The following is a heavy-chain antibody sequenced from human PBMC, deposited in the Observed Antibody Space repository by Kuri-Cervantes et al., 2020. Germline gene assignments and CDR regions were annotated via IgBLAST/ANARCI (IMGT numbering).Heavy chain of an antibody. CDR3: ARGTHGATALDY. CDR1: GGSISSYY. J-gene: IGHJ4*02. Sequence: SETLSLTCTVSGGSISSYYWSWIRQPPGKGLEWIGYIYYSGSTNYNPSLKSRVTISVDTSENQFSLKLSSVTAADTAVYYCARGTHGATALDYWGQGTLVTVSS. V-gene: IGHV4-59*01. D-gene: IGHD1-26*01. CDR2: IYYSGST.